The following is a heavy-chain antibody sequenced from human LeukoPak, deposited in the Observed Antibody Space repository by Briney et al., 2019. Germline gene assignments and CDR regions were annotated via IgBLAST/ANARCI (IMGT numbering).Heavy chain of an antibody. CDR1: GFTYRSYG. CDR2: ISGSGGST. V-gene: IGHV3-23*01. Sequence: GGSLRLSCAASGFTYRSYGMNWVRQAPGKGLEWVSGISGSGGSTYYADSVKGRFTISRDNSKNTLYLQMNSLRAEDTALYYCAREQLARYYYYYMDVWGKGTAVTVSS. CDR3: AREQLARYYYYYMDV. J-gene: IGHJ6*03. D-gene: IGHD6-6*01.